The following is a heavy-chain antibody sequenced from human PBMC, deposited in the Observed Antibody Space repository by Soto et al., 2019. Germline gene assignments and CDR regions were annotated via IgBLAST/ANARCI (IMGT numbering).Heavy chain of an antibody. J-gene: IGHJ4*02. D-gene: IGHD4-17*01. CDR1: GFSLRTRGMG. CDR3: AHRMYGDYVE. CDR2: IYDNGDE. V-gene: IGHV2-5*01. Sequence: QITLKESGPPLVEPTQTLTLTCTFSGFSLRTRGMGVGWIRQPPGKTLEWLALIYDNGDERYSPSLESRLTITKDTSKNQVVLTMTNMDPVDTATYFCAHRMYGDYVEWGQGTLVTVSS.